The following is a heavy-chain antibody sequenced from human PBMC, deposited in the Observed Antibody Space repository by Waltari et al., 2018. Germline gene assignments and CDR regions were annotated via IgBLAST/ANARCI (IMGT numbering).Heavy chain of an antibody. D-gene: IGHD5-12*01. CDR3: ARGWSGYDLDQWDLAK. CDR1: GFTFSSYA. J-gene: IGHJ4*02. V-gene: IGHV3-30-3*01. CDR2: ISYDGCNK. Sequence: QVQLVESGGGVVQPGRSLRLSCAASGFTFSSYAMHWVRQDPGKGLERVAVISYDGCNKDYADSVKGRFTISRDNSKNTLYLQMSSLRAEDTAVYYCARGWSGYDLDQWDLAKWGQGTLVTVSS.